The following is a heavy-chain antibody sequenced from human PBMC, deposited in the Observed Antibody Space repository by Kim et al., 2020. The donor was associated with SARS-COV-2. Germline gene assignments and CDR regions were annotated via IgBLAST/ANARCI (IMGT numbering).Heavy chain of an antibody. CDR2: INHSGAI. CDR1: GGSFSGYY. J-gene: IGHJ6*02. D-gene: IGHD3-3*01. Sequence: SETLSLTCAVYGGSFSGYYWSWIRQSPGKGLEWIGEINHSGAISHNPSLKSRLTISMDTSKNQFSLKLTSVTAADTAFYYCARGRARVVPSPVLGLGPYYEYFIMDVWGHGTAVTVAS. V-gene: IGHV4-34*01. CDR3: ARGRARVVPSPVLGLGPYYEYFIMDV.